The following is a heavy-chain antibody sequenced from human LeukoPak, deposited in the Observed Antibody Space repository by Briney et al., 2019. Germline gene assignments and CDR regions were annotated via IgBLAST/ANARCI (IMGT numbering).Heavy chain of an antibody. Sequence: GESLKISCKGSGYSFTSYWIGWVRQMPGKGLDWMGIIYPGDSDTRYSPSFQGQVTISADKSISTAYLQWSSLKASDTAMYYCARRRRSGASSNNWFDPWGQGTLVTVSS. V-gene: IGHV5-51*01. CDR1: GYSFTSYW. J-gene: IGHJ5*02. CDR3: ARRRRSGASSNNWFDP. D-gene: IGHD2-15*01. CDR2: IYPGDSDT.